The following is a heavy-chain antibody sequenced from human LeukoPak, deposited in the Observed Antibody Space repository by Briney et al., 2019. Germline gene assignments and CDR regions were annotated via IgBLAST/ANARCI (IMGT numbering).Heavy chain of an antibody. J-gene: IGHJ6*02. D-gene: IGHD6-19*01. CDR2: ISYDGSNK. CDR1: GFTFSSYG. Sequence: GGSLRLSCAASGFTFSSYGMHWVRQAPGKGLEWVAVISYDGSNKYYADSVKGRFTISRDNSKNTLYLQMNSLRAEDTAVYYCANIAVAGYYYYGMDVWGQGTTVTVSS. CDR3: ANIAVAGYYYYGMDV. V-gene: IGHV3-30*18.